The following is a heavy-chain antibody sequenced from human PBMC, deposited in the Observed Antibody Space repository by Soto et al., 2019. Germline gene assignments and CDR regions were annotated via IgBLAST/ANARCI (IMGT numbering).Heavy chain of an antibody. Sequence: ASVKVSCKASGYTFTSYAMHWVRQAPGQRLEWMGWIDTGNGNTKYSQKFQDRITITRDTSARTAYMELNNLRSGDTAVYYCAKDRDNYESSASDWGQGTLVTVSA. D-gene: IGHD3-22*01. V-gene: IGHV1-3*04. CDR3: AKDRDNYESSASD. CDR1: GYTFTSYA. CDR2: IDTGNGNT. J-gene: IGHJ4*02.